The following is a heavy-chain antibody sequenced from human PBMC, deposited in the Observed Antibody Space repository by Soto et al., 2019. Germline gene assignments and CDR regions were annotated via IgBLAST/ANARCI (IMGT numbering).Heavy chain of an antibody. CDR1: GGSISNYY. Sequence: SETLSLTCTVSGGSISNYYWSWIRQPPGKGLEWIGYIYYSGSTDYNPSLKSRVTISIDTSKNQFSLKLSSVTAADTAVYFCARVDTAMGDYFFDSWGQGTLVTVSS. CDR2: IYYSGST. J-gene: IGHJ4*02. V-gene: IGHV4-59*01. D-gene: IGHD5-18*01. CDR3: ARVDTAMGDYFFDS.